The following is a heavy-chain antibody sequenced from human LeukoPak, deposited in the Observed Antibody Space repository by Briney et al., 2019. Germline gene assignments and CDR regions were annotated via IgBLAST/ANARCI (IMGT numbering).Heavy chain of an antibody. D-gene: IGHD3-10*01. CDR2: IFHSGST. Sequence: PSETLSLTCSVSGDSIISAYYWTWLRQPPEEGLEWIGNIFHSGSTYYNPSLRSRVIISLDTSKNQFSLKLNSVTAADTAVYYCAKSNGYGLIDIWGQGTMVTVSS. V-gene: IGHV4-38-2*02. CDR1: GDSIISAYY. J-gene: IGHJ3*02. CDR3: AKSNGYGLIDI.